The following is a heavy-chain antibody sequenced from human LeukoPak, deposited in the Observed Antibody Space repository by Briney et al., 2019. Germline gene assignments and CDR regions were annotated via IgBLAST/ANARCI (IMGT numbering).Heavy chain of an antibody. Sequence: ASVKVSCKASGGTFSSYAISWVRQAPGQGLEWMGGIIASFGTANYAQKFQGRVTITTDESTSTAYMELSSLRSEDTAVYYCARAKMVRGVIIDDYWGQGTLVTVSS. CDR1: GGTFSSYA. V-gene: IGHV1-69*05. CDR2: IIASFGTA. D-gene: IGHD3-10*01. J-gene: IGHJ4*02. CDR3: ARAKMVRGVIIDDY.